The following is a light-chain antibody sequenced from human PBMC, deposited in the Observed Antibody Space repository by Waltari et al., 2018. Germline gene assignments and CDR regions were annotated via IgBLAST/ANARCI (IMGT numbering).Light chain of an antibody. J-gene: IGLJ3*02. CDR1: SSNVGTNV. CDR2: RND. Sequence: QSVLSQPPSASGTPGQRVTISCSGRSSNVGTNVVNWYQQGPGKAPKLLIYRNDLRPSGVPDRFSGSKSGSSASLAISGLQSDDEADYYCAAWDDSLNGWWVFGGGTKVTVL. CDR3: AAWDDSLNGWWV. V-gene: IGLV1-44*01.